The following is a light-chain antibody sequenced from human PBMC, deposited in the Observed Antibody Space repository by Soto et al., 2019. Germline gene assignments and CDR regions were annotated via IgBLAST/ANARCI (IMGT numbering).Light chain of an antibody. CDR3: QQTYSIPIT. J-gene: IGKJ4*01. CDR1: QNIANY. CDR2: SAS. V-gene: IGKV1-39*01. Sequence: DIQVTPSPSSLSAYVGDRLTISCRASQNIANYLNWYRHKPGKAPELLILSASIVQSGVPSRFSCAGFGTDFTLTISSLQPEDFTTVFCQQTYSIPITFGGGTKVAIK.